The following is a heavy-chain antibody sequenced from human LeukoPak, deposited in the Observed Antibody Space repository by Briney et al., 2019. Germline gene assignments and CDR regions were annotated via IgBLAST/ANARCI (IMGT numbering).Heavy chain of an antibody. CDR1: GGSISSYY. CDR2: IYTSGST. Sequence: SETLSLTCTVSGGSISSYYWSWIRQPAGKGLEWIGRIYTSGSTNYNPSLKSRVTMSVDTSKNQFSLKLSSVTAADTAVYYCARDLLWFGVLRRSGYYGMDVWGQGTTVTVSS. D-gene: IGHD3-10*01. J-gene: IGHJ6*02. CDR3: ARDLLWFGVLRRSGYYGMDV. V-gene: IGHV4-4*07.